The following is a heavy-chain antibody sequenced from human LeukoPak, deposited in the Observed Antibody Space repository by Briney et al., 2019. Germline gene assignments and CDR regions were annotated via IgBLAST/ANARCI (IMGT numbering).Heavy chain of an antibody. CDR1: GFTFSSYW. Sequence: GGSLRLSCAASGFTFSSYWMSWVRQAPGKGLEWVANIKQDGSEKYYVDSVKGRFTISRDNAKNSLYLQMNSLRAEDTAVYFCARVEARAGNGFDCWGQGTLVTVSS. J-gene: IGHJ5*01. V-gene: IGHV3-7*01. CDR3: ARVEARAGNGFDC. CDR2: IKQDGSEK. D-gene: IGHD2-8*01.